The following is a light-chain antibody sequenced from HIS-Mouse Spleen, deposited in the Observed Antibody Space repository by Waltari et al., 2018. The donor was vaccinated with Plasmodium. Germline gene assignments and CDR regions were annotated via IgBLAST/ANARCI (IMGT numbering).Light chain of an antibody. CDR1: SSDVWSYNL. CDR3: CSYAGSSTFVV. Sequence: QSALTQPASVSGSPGQSITISCTGTSSDVWSYNLVSWYQQHPGKAPKLMIFEGSKRPSGVSNRVSGSKSGNTASLTISGLQAEDEADYYCCSYAGSSTFVVFGGGTKLTVL. J-gene: IGLJ2*01. CDR2: EGS. V-gene: IGLV2-23*03.